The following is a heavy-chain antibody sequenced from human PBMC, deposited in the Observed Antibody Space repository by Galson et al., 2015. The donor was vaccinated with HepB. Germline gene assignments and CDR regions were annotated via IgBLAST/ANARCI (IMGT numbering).Heavy chain of an antibody. D-gene: IGHD3-10*01. V-gene: IGHV3-7*03. J-gene: IGHJ2*01. CDR1: GFTFSSYW. CDR2: IKQDGSEK. Sequence: SLRLSCAASGFTFSSYWMSWVRQAPGKGLEWVANIKQDGSEKYYVDSVKGRFTISRDNAKNSLYLQMNSLRAEDTAVYYCARAVIFRYYGSGRYTRGYFDLWGRGTLVTVSS. CDR3: ARAVIFRYYGSGRYTRGYFDL.